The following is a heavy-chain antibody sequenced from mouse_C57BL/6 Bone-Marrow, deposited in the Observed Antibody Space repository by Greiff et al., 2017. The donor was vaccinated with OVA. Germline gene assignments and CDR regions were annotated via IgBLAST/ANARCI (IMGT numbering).Heavy chain of an antibody. J-gene: IGHJ2*01. Sequence: EVKVVESGGGLVKPGGSLKLSCAASGFTFSSYAMSWVRQTPEKRLEWVAPISDGGSYTYYPDNVKGRFTISRDNAKNNLYLQMSHLKSEDTAMYYCARFTTVVATDLVDYWGQGTTLTVSS. D-gene: IGHD1-1*01. CDR1: GFTFSSYA. V-gene: IGHV5-4*03. CDR3: ARFTTVVATDLVDY. CDR2: ISDGGSYT.